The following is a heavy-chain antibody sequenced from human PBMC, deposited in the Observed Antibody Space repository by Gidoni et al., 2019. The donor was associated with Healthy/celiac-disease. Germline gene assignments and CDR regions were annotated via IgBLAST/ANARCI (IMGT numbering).Heavy chain of an antibody. V-gene: IGHV1-8*01. J-gene: IGHJ4*02. CDR3: ARGFIAVASYFDY. CDR2: MNPNSGNT. D-gene: IGHD6-19*01. Sequence: QVQLVQSGAEVRRPGASVKVSSKAPGYTFTSYDINWVRQATGQGLEWMGWMNPNSGNTGYAQKFQGRVTMTRNTSISTAYMELSSLRSEDTAVYYCARGFIAVASYFDYWGQGTLVTVSS. CDR1: GYTFTSYD.